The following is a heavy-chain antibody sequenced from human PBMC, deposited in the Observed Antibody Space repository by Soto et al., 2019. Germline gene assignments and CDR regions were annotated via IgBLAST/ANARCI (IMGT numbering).Heavy chain of an antibody. CDR2: ISGSGGST. D-gene: IGHD6-19*01. CDR1: GFTFSSYA. V-gene: IGHV3-23*01. CDR3: AKALYSSGWYYYGMDV. J-gene: IGHJ6*02. Sequence: GGSLRLSCAASGFTFSSYAMSWVRQAPGKGLEWVSAISGSGGSTYYADSVKGRFTISRDNSKNTLYLQMNSLRAEDTAVYYCAKALYSSGWYYYGMDVWGQGTTVTVAS.